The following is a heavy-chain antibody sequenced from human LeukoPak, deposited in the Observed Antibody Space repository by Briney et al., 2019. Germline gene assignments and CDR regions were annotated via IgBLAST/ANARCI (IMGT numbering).Heavy chain of an antibody. CDR3: ARHSGASPHYFDY. J-gene: IGHJ4*02. Sequence: SETLSLTCTVSGGSIGNYCWSWIRQPPGKGLEWIGFIYYSGTTHYNPSLKSRVTMSVATSNNQFSLRLSSVTAADTAIYYCARHSGASPHYFDYWGQEALVTVSS. D-gene: IGHD1-26*01. CDR1: GGSIGNYC. CDR2: IYYSGTT. V-gene: IGHV4-59*08.